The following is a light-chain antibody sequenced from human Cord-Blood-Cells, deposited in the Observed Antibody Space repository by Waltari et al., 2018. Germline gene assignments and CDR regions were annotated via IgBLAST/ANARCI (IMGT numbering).Light chain of an antibody. J-gene: IGKJ1*01. Sequence: DIQMTQSPSSLSASVGDRVTITCRTSQRISSYLNWYQQKPGKAPKLLIYASSSLQSGVPSRFSGNGSGTDFTLTISSLQPEDFATYYCQQSYSAPWTFGQGTKVEIK. V-gene: IGKV1-39*01. CDR1: QRISSY. CDR2: ASS. CDR3: QQSYSAPWT.